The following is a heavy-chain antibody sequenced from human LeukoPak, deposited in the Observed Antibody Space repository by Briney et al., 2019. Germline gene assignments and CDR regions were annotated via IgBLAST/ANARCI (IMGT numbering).Heavy chain of an antibody. J-gene: IGHJ4*02. CDR2: INAHTGNP. CDR3: AREVLRLDY. V-gene: IGHV7-4-1*02. CDR1: GYTFNTYS. Sequence: AASVKVSCKASGYTFNTYSINWVRQAPGQGPEWVGWINAHTGNPTYAQGFTGRFVFSLDTSVSTAYLQISSLRAEDTAVYYCAREVLRLDYWGQGTLVTVSS.